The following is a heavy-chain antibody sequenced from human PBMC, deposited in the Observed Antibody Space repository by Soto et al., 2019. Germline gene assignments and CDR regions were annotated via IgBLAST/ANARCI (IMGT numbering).Heavy chain of an antibody. CDR1: GFTFSSYA. CDR3: AKDLGGIAAAATQ. D-gene: IGHD6-13*01. CDR2: ITGSASTT. Sequence: GGSLRLSCAASGFTFSSYAMSWVRQAPGKGLEWVSAITGSASTTYYADSVKGRFTISRDNSKNTLYLQMNSLSAEDTAVYYGAKDLGGIAAAATQWGKGTPVTVSS. J-gene: IGHJ4*02. V-gene: IGHV3-23*01.